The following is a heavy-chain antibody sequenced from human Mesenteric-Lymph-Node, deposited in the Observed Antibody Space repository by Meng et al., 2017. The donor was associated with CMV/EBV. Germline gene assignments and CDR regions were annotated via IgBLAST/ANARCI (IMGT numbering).Heavy chain of an antibody. V-gene: IGHV3-23*03. Sequence: ETLSLTCAASGFSFSTFGMTWVRQAPGKGLEWVALINGGIGLTTYYGDSVKGRFTVSRDNSKNTLYLQMNSLRAEDTAIYYCAREVVRVVTSAGMDVWGEGTAVTVSS. D-gene: IGHD3-3*01. J-gene: IGHJ6*04. CDR2: INGGIGLTT. CDR1: GFSFSTFG. CDR3: AREVVRVVTSAGMDV.